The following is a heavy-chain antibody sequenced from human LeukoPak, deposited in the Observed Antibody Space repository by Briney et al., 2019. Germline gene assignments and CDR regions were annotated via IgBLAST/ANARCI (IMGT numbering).Heavy chain of an antibody. CDR1: GFTFSSYS. CDR2: ISSSSSYI. D-gene: IGHD2-21*01. J-gene: IGHJ4*02. Sequence: GGSLRLSCAASGFTFSSYSMNWVRQAPGKGLEWVSSISSSSSYIYYADSVKGRFTISRDNAKNSLYLQMNSLRAEDTAVYYCAIERCCGGDCSILDYWGQGTLVTVSS. CDR3: AIERCCGGDCSILDY. V-gene: IGHV3-21*01.